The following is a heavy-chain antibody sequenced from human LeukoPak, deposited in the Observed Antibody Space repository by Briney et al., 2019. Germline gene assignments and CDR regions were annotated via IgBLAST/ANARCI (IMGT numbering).Heavy chain of an antibody. J-gene: IGHJ4*02. CDR3: AKGVKHFDILTGYYTPMYYFDY. CDR2: ISGSGGST. CDR1: GFTFSSYA. Sequence: GGSLRLSCVASGFTFSSYAMSWVRQAPGKGLEWVSTISGSGGSTYYADSVKGRFTISRDNSKNTLYLRMNSLRAEDTAVYYCAKGVKHFDILTGYYTPMYYFDYWGQGTLVTVSS. V-gene: IGHV3-23*01. D-gene: IGHD3-9*01.